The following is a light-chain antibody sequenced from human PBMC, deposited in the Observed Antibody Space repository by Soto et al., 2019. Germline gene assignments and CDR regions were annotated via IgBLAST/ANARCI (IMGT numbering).Light chain of an antibody. CDR1: QSIDNY. J-gene: IGKJ1*01. Sequence: EIVLTQSPATLSLSPGERATLSCRASQSIDNYLAWYQQKPGQAPRLLIYDASKRVTGIPARFSGSGSGTDFALTISSLEPEDFAVYYCQQYGSSARTFGQGTKVEIK. V-gene: IGKV3-11*01. CDR3: QQYGSSART. CDR2: DAS.